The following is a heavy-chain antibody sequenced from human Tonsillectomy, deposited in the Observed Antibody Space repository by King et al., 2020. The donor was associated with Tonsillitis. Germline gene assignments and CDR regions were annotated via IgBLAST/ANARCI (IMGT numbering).Heavy chain of an antibody. J-gene: IGHJ1*01. CDR2: IYPGDSDT. V-gene: IGHV5-51*01. Sequence: VQLVESGAEVKKPGESLKISCKGSGYSFTNYWIGWVRQMPGKGLEWMGIIYPGDSDTRYSPSFQGQVTISADKSIRTAYLQWSSLKASDTAMYYCTTQSLEYSGSVTMVYFQHWGQGTLVTVSS. CDR1: GYSFTNYW. D-gene: IGHD1-26*01. CDR3: TTQSLEYSGSVTMVYFQH.